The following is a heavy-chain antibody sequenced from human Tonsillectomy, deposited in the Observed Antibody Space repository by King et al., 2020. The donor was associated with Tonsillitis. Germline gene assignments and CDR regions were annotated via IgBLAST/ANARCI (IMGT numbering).Heavy chain of an antibody. D-gene: IGHD5-12*01. V-gene: IGHV3-30*02. CDR2: IRSDGSEK. J-gene: IGHJ4*02. Sequence: VQLVESGGGVVQPGGSLRLSCVASGFTFSNYGVHWVRQAPGKGLEWVAFIRSDGSEKYYADSVKGRFNISRDNSKNTLYLQLNSLRAEDSVLYFCAKDRVVATFRGRQWRGSFDSWGQGTLVTVSS. CDR1: GFTFSNYG. CDR3: AKDRVVATFRGRQWRGSFDS.